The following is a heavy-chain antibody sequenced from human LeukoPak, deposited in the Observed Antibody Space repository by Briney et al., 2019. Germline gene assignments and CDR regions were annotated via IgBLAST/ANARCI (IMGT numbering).Heavy chain of an antibody. D-gene: IGHD1-1*01. V-gene: IGHV3-23*01. CDR3: AKSLFTSATGTGRAFHI. CDR2: ISASGDVT. Sequence: PGGSVRLPCTASGFSFKKSWMLGVRQAPGRGWEWVSAISASGDVTFYADSLRGRFTISRDNSKSTLYLQMNGLRAEDTAIFYCAKSLFTSATGTGRAFHIWGQGTRVTVSS. J-gene: IGHJ3*02. CDR1: GFSFKKSW.